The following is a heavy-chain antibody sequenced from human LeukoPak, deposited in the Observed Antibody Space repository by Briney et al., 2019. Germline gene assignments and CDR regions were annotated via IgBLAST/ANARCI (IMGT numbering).Heavy chain of an antibody. V-gene: IGHV3-20*04. CDR1: GVTFDDYG. CDR3: ARADCSGGSCYSSYFSYYYYMDV. CDR2: INWNGGST. J-gene: IGHJ6*03. D-gene: IGHD2-15*01. Sequence: PGGSXXLSCAASGVTFDDYGMSWGRQAPGKGLEWASGINWNGGSTVYADSVKGRFTISRDNAKNSMYLQMKSLRAEDTALYYCARADCSGGSCYSSYFSYYYYMDVWGKGTTVTVSS.